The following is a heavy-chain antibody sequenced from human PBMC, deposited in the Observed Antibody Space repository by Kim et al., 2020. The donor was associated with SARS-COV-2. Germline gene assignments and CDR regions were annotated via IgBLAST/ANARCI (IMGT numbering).Heavy chain of an antibody. D-gene: IGHD5-12*01. CDR1: GFTFSSYW. V-gene: IGHV3-7*04. CDR3: ARGDSSGYDHSFDY. CDR2: MNQDGGEK. J-gene: IGHJ4*02. Sequence: GGSLRLSCAASGFTFSSYWMNWVRQTPGEGLEWVANMNQDGGEKNYVDSVKGRFTISRDSAKNSLYLQMNSLRAEDTAVYFCARGDSSGYDHSFDYWGQGTLVTVSS.